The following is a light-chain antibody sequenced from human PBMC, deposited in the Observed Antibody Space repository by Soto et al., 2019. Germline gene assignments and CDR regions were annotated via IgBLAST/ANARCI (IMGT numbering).Light chain of an antibody. Sequence: EIVMTQSPATLSVVPGERATLSCRASQIVSSNLAWDQQKPGQAPGLLPYGASSRAPGSPGRFSGSGAGTEFTRTSSSLAPEDFAVYYCQQCYNWSRTSGQGSQADI. J-gene: IGKJ1*01. V-gene: IGKV3-15*01. CDR2: GAS. CDR3: QQCYNWSRT. CDR1: QIVSSN.